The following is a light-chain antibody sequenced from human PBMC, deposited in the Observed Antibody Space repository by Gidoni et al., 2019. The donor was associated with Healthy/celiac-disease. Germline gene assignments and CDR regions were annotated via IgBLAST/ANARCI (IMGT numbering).Light chain of an antibody. J-gene: IGLJ2*01. CDR3: QAWDSSTVV. CDR2: QDS. V-gene: IGLV3-1*01. Sequence: SYELTQPTSVSVAPGQTASIPCSGDKLGEKYACWSQLKPGKSPVLVIYQDSKRPSGIPERFSGSNSGNTATLTISGTQSMDEADYYCQAWDSSTVVFGGGTKLTVL. CDR1: KLGEKY.